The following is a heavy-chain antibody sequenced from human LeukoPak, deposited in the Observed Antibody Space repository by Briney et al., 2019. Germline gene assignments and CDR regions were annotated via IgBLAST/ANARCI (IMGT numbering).Heavy chain of an antibody. Sequence: SETLSLTCAVYGGSFRGYYWSWIRQPPGKGLEWIGEINQSGSTNYNPSLKSRVTISVDTSKNQFSLKLSSVTAADTAVYYCASLRSRPWQQREFDYWGQGTLVTVSS. D-gene: IGHD6-13*01. CDR3: ASLRSRPWQQREFDY. CDR1: GGSFRGYY. CDR2: INQSGST. V-gene: IGHV4-34*01. J-gene: IGHJ4*02.